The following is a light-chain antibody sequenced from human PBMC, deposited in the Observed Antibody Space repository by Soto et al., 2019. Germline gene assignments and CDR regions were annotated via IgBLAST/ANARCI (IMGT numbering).Light chain of an antibody. Sequence: QSALTQPASVSGSPGQSITISCTGTSSDVGGYNYVSWYQQHPGKDHKLMIYEVSNRPSGVSNRFSGSKSGNMASLAICGLQAEGEAGYYGTSYTSSSTWVFGGGTKLTVL. V-gene: IGLV2-14*01. CDR3: TSYTSSSTWV. J-gene: IGLJ3*02. CDR1: SSDVGGYNY. CDR2: EVS.